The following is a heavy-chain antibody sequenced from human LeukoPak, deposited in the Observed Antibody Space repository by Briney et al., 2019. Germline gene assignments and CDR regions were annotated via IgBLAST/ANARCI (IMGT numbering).Heavy chain of an antibody. CDR1: GGSISSYY. CDR3: ARELEYYDFWSGYSEYYFDY. CDR2: IYYSGST. V-gene: IGHV4-59*01. D-gene: IGHD3-3*01. J-gene: IGHJ4*02. Sequence: SETLSLTCTVSGGSISSYYWSWIRQPPGKGLEWIGYIYYSGSTNYNPSLKSRVTISVDTSKNQFSLKLSSVTAADTAVYYCARELEYYDFWSGYSEYYFDYWGQGTLVTVSS.